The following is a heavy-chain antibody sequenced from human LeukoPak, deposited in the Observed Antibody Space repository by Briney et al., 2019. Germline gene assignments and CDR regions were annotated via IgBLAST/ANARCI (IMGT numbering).Heavy chain of an antibody. D-gene: IGHD2-8*01. CDR3: ARDYCTNGVCYPWTD. V-gene: IGHV1-46*01. CDR1: RYTFAAYY. CDR2: INPSGGST. Sequence: VASVKVSCKASRYTFAAYYMHWVRQAPGQGLEWMGIINPSGGSTSYAQKFQGRVTMTRDTSTSTVYMELSSLRSEDTAVYYCARDYCTNGVCYPWTDWGQGTLVTVLS. J-gene: IGHJ4*02.